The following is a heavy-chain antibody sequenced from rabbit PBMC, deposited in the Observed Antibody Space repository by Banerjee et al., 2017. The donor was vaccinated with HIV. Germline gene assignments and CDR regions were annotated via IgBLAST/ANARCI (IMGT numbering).Heavy chain of an antibody. V-gene: IGHV1S7*01. J-gene: IGHJ3*01. Sequence: QLKETGGGLVQPGGSLTLSCKASGFDFNHYYMSWVRQAPGKGLEWIGIIDAGKGTTDYASWVNGRFTISSDNAQNTVDLQLNSLTAADTATYFCARDRDGDAGYGSLALWGQGTLVTVS. CDR2: IDAGKGTT. CDR1: GFDFNHYY. CDR3: ARDRDGDAGYGSLAL. D-gene: IGHD7-1*01.